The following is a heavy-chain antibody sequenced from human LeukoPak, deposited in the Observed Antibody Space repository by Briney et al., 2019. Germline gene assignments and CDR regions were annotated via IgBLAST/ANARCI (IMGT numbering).Heavy chain of an antibody. CDR2: IYYSGST. D-gene: IGHD3-22*01. Sequence: PSETLSLTCTVSGGSISSGGYYWSWIRQHPGKGLEWIGYIYYSGSTYYNPSLKSRVTISVDTSKSQFSLKLSSVTAADTAVYYCASTLYYYDSSGYSTHFDYWGQGTLVTVSS. CDR1: GGSISSGGYY. CDR3: ASTLYYYDSSGYSTHFDY. V-gene: IGHV4-31*03. J-gene: IGHJ4*02.